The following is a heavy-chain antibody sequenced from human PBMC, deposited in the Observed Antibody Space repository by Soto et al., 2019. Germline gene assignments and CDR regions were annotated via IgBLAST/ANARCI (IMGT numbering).Heavy chain of an antibody. CDR1: GFTFSSYA. D-gene: IGHD6-19*01. V-gene: IGHV3-30-3*01. J-gene: IGHJ4*02. CDR2: ISYDGSNK. Sequence: VQLVESGGGVVQPGRSLRLSCAASGFTFSSYAMHWVRQAPGKGLEWVAVISYDGSNKYYADSVKGRFTISRDNSKNTLYLQMNSLRAEDTAVYYCARDRGGWCDYWGQGTLVTVSS. CDR3: ARDRGGWCDY.